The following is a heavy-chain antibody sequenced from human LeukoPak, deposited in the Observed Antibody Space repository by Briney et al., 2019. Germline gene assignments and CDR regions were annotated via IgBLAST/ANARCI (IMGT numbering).Heavy chain of an antibody. D-gene: IGHD1-1*01. V-gene: IGHV3-48*01. J-gene: IGHJ6*03. CDR1: GFTFSTYS. CDR3: ARDPYNGAYSEGYYYYYMDV. Sequence: AGGSLRLSCAASGFTFSTYSMTWVRQAPGKGLEWISHISAASWGIKYADSVKGRFTISRDNSKNTLYLQMNSLRVEDTAIYYCARDPYNGAYSEGYYYYYMDVWGKGTTVTVSS. CDR2: ISAASWGI.